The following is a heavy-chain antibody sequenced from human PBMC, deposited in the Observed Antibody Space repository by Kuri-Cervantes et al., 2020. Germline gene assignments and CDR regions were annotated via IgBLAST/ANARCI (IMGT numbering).Heavy chain of an antibody. CDR3: ARTQGMSWKKAWGY. J-gene: IGHJ4*02. CDR2: IYYSGST. CDR1: GGSISSYY. Sequence: SETLSLTCTVSGGSISSYYWSWIRQPPGKGLEWIGYIYYSGSTNYNPSLKSRVTISVDTSKNQFSLKLGSVTAADTAVYYCARTQGMSWKKAWGYWGQGTLVTVSS. D-gene: IGHD6-13*01. V-gene: IGHV4-59*12.